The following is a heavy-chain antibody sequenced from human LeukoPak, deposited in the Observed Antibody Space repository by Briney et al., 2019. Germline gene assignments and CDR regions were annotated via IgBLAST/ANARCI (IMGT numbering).Heavy chain of an antibody. CDR1: GGSISSYY. CDR3: ATSKSSSGWYWDY. D-gene: IGHD6-19*01. V-gene: IGHV4-4*07. J-gene: IGHJ4*02. CDR2: IYTSGST. Sequence: KPSETLSLTCTVSGGSISSYYRSWIRQPAGKGLEWIGRIYTSGSTNYNPSLKSRVTMSVDTSKNQFSLKLSSVTAADTAVYYCATSKSSSGWYWDYWGQGTLVTVSS.